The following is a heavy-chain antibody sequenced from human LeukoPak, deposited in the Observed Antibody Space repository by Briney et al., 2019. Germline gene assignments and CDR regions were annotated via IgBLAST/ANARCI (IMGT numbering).Heavy chain of an antibody. Sequence: GGSLRLSCEASGSGFTFGNLGMSWVRQAPGKGLEWLSGISGSGYYTYYADSVKGRFTISRDNSKNTLYIEMNSLRAEDTAVYYCAKDGSWGDYYFYFYVDVWGKGTTVTVSS. CDR1: GSGFTFGNLG. V-gene: IGHV3-23*01. CDR2: ISGSGYYT. D-gene: IGHD3-16*01. CDR3: AKDGSWGDYYFYFYVDV. J-gene: IGHJ6*03.